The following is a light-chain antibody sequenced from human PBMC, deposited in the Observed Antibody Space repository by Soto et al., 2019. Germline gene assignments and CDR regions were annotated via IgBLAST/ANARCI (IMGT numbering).Light chain of an antibody. V-gene: IGLV2-14*01. CDR2: DVS. J-gene: IGLJ1*01. CDR3: SSYTSSSLYV. CDR1: SSDVGGYNY. Sequence: QSALTQRAFVSGSPGQSITISCTGTSSDVGGYNYVSWYQQHPGKAPKLMIYDVSNRPSGVSNRFSGSKSGNTASLTISGLQAEDEADYYCSSYTSSSLYVFGTGTKVTVL.